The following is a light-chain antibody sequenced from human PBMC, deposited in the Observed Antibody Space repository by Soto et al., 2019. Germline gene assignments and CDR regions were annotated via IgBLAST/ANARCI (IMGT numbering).Light chain of an antibody. CDR3: SSYTSRSTLGV. Sequence: QSALTQPASVSGSPGQSITISCTGTNRDIGGYNYVSWYQQHPGKAPKLMIYDVSNRPSGVSYRFSGSKSGNTASPTISGLLDAEEDDYYCSSYTSRSTLGVFGGGTKLTVL. V-gene: IGLV2-14*03. CDR2: DVS. J-gene: IGLJ2*01. CDR1: NRDIGGYNY.